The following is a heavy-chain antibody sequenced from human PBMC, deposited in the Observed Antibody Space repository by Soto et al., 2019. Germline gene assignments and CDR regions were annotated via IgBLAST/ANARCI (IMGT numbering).Heavy chain of an antibody. J-gene: IGHJ6*02. CDR1: GASISTSTYH. CDR2: IYYSGTT. Sequence: SDTLSLTCTVSGASISTSTYHWGCMRPSPGKGLEWIGAIYYSGTTYYNPSLKSRVTISVDTSNNQFSLKLGSVTAADTAVYYCARHGAAVLYYYAMDVWGQGTTVTVSS. V-gene: IGHV4-39*01. CDR3: ARHGAAVLYYYAMDV. D-gene: IGHD6-13*01.